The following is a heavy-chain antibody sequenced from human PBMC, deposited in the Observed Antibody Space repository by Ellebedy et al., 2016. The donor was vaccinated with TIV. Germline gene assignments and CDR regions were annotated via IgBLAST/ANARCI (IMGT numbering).Heavy chain of an antibody. CDR1: GYTFTKSH. Sequence: ASVKVSCXTSGYTFTKSHITWVRQAPGQGLEWMGGISVHNGNTNYAQKLQGRVTMTTDTSTSTAYMELRSLTSDDTAVFYCAIHYDSSGYYSNRPIDYWGQGTLVTVSP. CDR3: AIHYDSSGYYSNRPIDY. D-gene: IGHD3-22*01. CDR2: ISVHNGNT. V-gene: IGHV1-18*04. J-gene: IGHJ4*02.